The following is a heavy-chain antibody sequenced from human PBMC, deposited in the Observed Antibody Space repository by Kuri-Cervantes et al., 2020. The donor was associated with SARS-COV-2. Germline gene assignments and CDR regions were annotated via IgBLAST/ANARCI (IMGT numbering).Heavy chain of an antibody. D-gene: IGHD7-27*01. CDR3: AREEGGELGEAFDY. CDR2: IDSSSYYI. Sequence: GGSLRLSCAASGFTFSGYSMNWIRQAPGKGLEWVASIDSSSYYIYHADSVRGRLTISRDSAKASVYLQMNSLKVEDTAVYYCAREEGGELGEAFDYWGHGTLVTVSS. V-gene: IGHV3-21*01. CDR1: GFTFSGYS. J-gene: IGHJ4*01.